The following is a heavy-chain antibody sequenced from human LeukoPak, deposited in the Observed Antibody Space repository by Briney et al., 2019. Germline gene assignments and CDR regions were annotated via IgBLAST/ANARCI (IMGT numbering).Heavy chain of an antibody. V-gene: IGHV1-18*01. CDR2: VSAYDGST. CDR3: ARGGRDGMDV. CDR1: GYSFTSYG. D-gene: IGHD3-10*01. Sequence: ASVKVSCMASGYSFTSYGFTWVRRAPGQGLEWMGWVSAYDGSTNYAQKIRGRVTMTTDASKNTVYMELRRLRFDDTAVYYCARGGRDGMDVWGKGTTVTVSS. J-gene: IGHJ6*04.